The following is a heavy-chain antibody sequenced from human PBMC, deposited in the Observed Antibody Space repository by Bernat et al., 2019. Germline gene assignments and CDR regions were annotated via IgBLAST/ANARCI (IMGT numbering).Heavy chain of an antibody. CDR2: VRYSGSA. D-gene: IGHD3-10*01. CDR3: ARHETNYYGSGQPFDF. CDR1: GDSVTSFY. J-gene: IGHJ4*02. V-gene: IGHV4-39*01. Sequence: QLQVQMSGPGLVKPSETLSLTCTLSGDSVTSFYWAWIRQPPGKGLEWIGRVRYSGSANYNPSLVSRVTLSVDTSKSQFSLNLNSATAADTAVYFCARHETNYYGSGQPFDFLGQGTLVTVSS.